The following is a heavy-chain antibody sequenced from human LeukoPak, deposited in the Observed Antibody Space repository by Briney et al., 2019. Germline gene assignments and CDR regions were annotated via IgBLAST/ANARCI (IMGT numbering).Heavy chain of an antibody. CDR3: ARASITIFGVVTPLGSYYYYMDV. CDR2: IIPIFGTA. J-gene: IGHJ6*03. V-gene: IGHV1-69*13. CDR1: GGTFSSYA. D-gene: IGHD3-3*01. Sequence: ASVKVSCKASGGTFSSYAISWVRQAPGQGLEWMGGIIPIFGTANYAQKFQGRVTITADESTSTAYMELSSLRSEDTAVYYCARASITIFGVVTPLGSYYYYMDVWGKGTTVTVSS.